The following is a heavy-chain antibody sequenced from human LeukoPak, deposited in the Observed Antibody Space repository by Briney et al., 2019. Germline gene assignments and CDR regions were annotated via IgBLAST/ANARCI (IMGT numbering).Heavy chain of an antibody. CDR1: GGSISSYY. V-gene: IGHV4-59*01. CDR2: IYYSGST. D-gene: IGHD3-10*01. J-gene: IGHJ3*02. Sequence: PSETLSLTCTVSGGSISSYYWSWVRQPPGKGLEWVGYIYYSGSTNYNPSLKRRVTISVEKSKKQFARKVRYVTGGDRAGYYCARPQLLWFGEFLGAFDIWGQGTMVTVSS. CDR3: ARPQLLWFGEFLGAFDI.